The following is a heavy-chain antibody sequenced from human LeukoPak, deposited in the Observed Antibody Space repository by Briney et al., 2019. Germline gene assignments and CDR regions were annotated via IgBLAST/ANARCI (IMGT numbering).Heavy chain of an antibody. D-gene: IGHD3-10*01. V-gene: IGHV3-53*01. CDR3: ARAGRGWFGSMDV. CDR1: GFTVSSNY. CDR2: IYSGGST. Sequence: GGSLRLSCAASGFTVSSNYMSWVRQAPGKGLEWVSVIYSGGSTYYADSVKGRFSISRDNSRNTLYMQMNGLRAEDTAVYYCARAGRGWFGSMDVWGQGTTVTVSS. J-gene: IGHJ6*02.